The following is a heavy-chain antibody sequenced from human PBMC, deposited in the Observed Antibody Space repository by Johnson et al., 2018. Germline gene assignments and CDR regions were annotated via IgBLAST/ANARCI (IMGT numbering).Heavy chain of an antibody. CDR3: AKDQIAVARYYDHGMDV. J-gene: IGHJ6*04. CDR1: GFNFSRNA. Sequence: VQLLETGGGVVQAGRSLRVSCAASGFNFSRNAMHWVRQAPGKGLEWVAVISFDESNKQSSDAVKGRFTISRDNSKETLYLQMNGLRTEDTAVYYSAKDQIAVARYYDHGMDVWGEGTTVTGSS. V-gene: IGHV3-30*18. D-gene: IGHD6-19*01. CDR2: ISFDESNK.